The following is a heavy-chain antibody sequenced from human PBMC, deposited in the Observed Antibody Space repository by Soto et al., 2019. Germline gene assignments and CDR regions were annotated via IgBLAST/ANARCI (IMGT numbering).Heavy chain of an antibody. CDR3: AKDRPRRTSGYFFDY. CDR2: INAGNGNT. Sequence: ASVKVSCKASGYTFTSYLIHWGRQAPGQRLEWMGWINAGNGNTKYSQNFQDRVTITRDTSASTAYMELNSLRAEDTALYYCAKDRPRRTSGYFFDYWGQGTPVTVSS. V-gene: IGHV1-3*01. J-gene: IGHJ4*02. D-gene: IGHD1-1*01. CDR1: GYTFTSYL.